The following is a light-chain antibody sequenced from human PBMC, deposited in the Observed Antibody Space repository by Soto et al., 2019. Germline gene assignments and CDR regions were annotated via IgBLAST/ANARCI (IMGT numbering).Light chain of an antibody. CDR3: QQYNNWPRT. J-gene: IGKJ1*01. CDR1: QSVGSH. CDR2: DAS. V-gene: IGKV3D-15*01. Sequence: EIVWTQSPATLSLSPGERATLSCRASQSVGSHLAWFQQRPGQDPSLLIYDASNRATGIPARFSGSGSGAEFNLTISRLQSEDFAVYDCQQYNNWPRTFRQRTKVDIK.